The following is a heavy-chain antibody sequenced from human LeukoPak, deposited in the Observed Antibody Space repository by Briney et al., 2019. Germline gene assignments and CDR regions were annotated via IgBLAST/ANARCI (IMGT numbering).Heavy chain of an antibody. CDR3: ARESGGYCSSTSCYVWFDP. V-gene: IGHV4-59*01. J-gene: IGHJ5*02. CDR1: GVSISSYY. CDR2: IYYSGST. Sequence: PSETLSLTCTVSGVSISSYYWSWIRQPPGKGLEWLGYIYYSGSTNYNPSLKSRVTISVDTSKNQFSLKLSSVTAADTAVYYCARESGGYCSSTSCYVWFDPWGQGTLVTVSS. D-gene: IGHD2-2*01.